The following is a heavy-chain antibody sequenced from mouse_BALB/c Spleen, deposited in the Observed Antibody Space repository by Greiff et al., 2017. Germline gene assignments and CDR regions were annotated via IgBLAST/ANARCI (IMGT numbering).Heavy chain of an antibody. CDR2: ISSGGGNT. D-gene: IGHD2-2*01. CDR1: GFTFSSYT. Sequence: EVQLVESGGGLVKPGGSLKLSCAASGFTFSSYTMSWVRQTPEKRLEWVATISSGGGNTYYPDSVKGRFTISRDNAKNNLYLQMSSLRSEDTALYYCARYGYDRFAYWGQGTLVTVSA. V-gene: IGHV5-9*03. CDR3: ARYGYDRFAY. J-gene: IGHJ3*01.